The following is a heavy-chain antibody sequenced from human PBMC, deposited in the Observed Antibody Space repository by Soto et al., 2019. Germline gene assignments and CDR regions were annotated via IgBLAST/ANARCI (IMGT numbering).Heavy chain of an antibody. Sequence: QVQLVQSGAEVKKPGASVKVSCKASGYTFTSYGISWVRQAPGQGLEWMGWISAYNGNTNYAQKLQGRVTMTTDTPTSTAYMELRSLRSDDTAVYYCARVGPYYYDSSGYYYIDYWGQGTLVTVSS. J-gene: IGHJ4*02. CDR3: ARVGPYYYDSSGYYYIDY. CDR2: ISAYNGNT. CDR1: GYTFTSYG. D-gene: IGHD3-22*01. V-gene: IGHV1-18*01.